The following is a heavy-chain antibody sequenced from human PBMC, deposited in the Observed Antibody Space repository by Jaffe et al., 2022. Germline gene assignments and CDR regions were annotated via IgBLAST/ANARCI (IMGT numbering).Heavy chain of an antibody. CDR1: GFTFTTSG. V-gene: IGHV3-30*02. Sequence: QEQLVESGGGVVQPGGSLRLTCAASGFTFTTSGMFWVRQAPGKGLEWVAFIKYDGSDKHYGDSVKGRFTISRDNSKNTLYLEINSLRVEDTAIYYCARDFNWGTYWGQGTLVSVSS. D-gene: IGHD3-16*01. CDR3: ARDFNWGTY. J-gene: IGHJ4*02. CDR2: IKYDGSDK.